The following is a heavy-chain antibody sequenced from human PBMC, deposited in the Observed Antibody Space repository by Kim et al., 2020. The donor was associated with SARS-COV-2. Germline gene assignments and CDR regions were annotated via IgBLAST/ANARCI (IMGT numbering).Heavy chain of an antibody. Sequence: ASVKVSCKASGYTFTSYGISWVRQAPGQGLEWMGWISAYNGNTNYAQKLQGRVTMTTDTSTSTAYMELRSLRSDDTAVYYCARGGSTLRYYYGSGKLHYYYYGMDVWGQGTTVTVSS. CDR3: ARGGSTLRYYYGSGKLHYYYYGMDV. V-gene: IGHV1-18*04. CDR2: ISAYNGNT. D-gene: IGHD3-10*01. J-gene: IGHJ6*02. CDR1: GYTFTSYG.